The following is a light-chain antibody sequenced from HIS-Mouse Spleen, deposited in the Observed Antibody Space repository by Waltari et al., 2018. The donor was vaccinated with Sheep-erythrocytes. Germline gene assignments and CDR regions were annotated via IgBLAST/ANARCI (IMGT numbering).Light chain of an antibody. Sequence: QSALTQPRSVSGSPGPSATISCTGPSSDVGGYNYVSGYQQPPDKAPKLMIYDGSKRPSGVPDRFSGSKSANTASLTISGLQAEDEADYYCCSYAGSYNHVFATGTKVTVL. CDR2: DGS. CDR3: CSYAGSYNHV. J-gene: IGLJ1*01. CDR1: SSDVGGYNY. V-gene: IGLV2-11*01.